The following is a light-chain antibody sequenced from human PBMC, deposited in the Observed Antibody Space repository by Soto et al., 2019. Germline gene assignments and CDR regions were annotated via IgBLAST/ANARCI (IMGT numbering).Light chain of an antibody. CDR3: QQRTYWPLT. V-gene: IGKV3-11*01. Sequence: EIVVTQSPGTLSLSPGERATLSCRASQSVGVNLAWYQQKPGQAPRLLIYDASNRATDIPARFSGSGSGTDFTLTISSLEPEDFAVYFCQQRTYWPLTFGGGTKVEIK. J-gene: IGKJ4*01. CDR1: QSVGVN. CDR2: DAS.